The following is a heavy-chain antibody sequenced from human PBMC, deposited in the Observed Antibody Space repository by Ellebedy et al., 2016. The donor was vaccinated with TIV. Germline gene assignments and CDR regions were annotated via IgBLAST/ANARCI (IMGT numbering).Heavy chain of an antibody. V-gene: IGHV3-30*01. J-gene: IGHJ5*02. D-gene: IGHD3-10*01. Sequence: GESLKISCAASGSTFSNYAMHWVRQAPGKGLEWVAVISYDGSNKYYEDSVKGRFTISRDNSKNTLYLQMNSLRAEDTAVYYCARVWFGEFTNWFDPWGQGTLVTVSS. CDR1: GSTFSNYA. CDR3: ARVWFGEFTNWFDP. CDR2: ISYDGSNK.